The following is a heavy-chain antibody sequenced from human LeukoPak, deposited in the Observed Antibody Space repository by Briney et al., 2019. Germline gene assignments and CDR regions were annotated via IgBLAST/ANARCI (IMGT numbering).Heavy chain of an antibody. CDR1: GGSISSSSYY. J-gene: IGHJ4*02. Sequence: PSETLSLTCTVSGGSISSSSYYLGWIRQPPGKGLEWIGTIYYSGSTYYNPSLESRVTISVDTSKNQFSLKLSSVTAADTAVYFCARKGTVSGLDYWGQGTLVTVSS. V-gene: IGHV4-39*01. CDR3: ARKGTVSGLDY. CDR2: IYYSGST. D-gene: IGHD6-19*01.